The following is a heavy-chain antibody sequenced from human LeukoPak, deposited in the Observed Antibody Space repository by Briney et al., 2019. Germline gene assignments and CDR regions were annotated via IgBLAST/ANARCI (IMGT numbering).Heavy chain of an antibody. CDR2: ISSSSSYI. V-gene: IGHV3-21*01. CDR1: GGSVSSSRYY. CDR3: AWYQLSSQRNYYYYYMDV. D-gene: IGHD2-2*01. J-gene: IGHJ6*03. Sequence: ETLSLTCPVSGGSVSSSRYYWGWIRQPPGKGLEWVSSISSSSSYIYYADSVKGRFTISRDNAKNSLYLQMNSLRAEDTAVYYCAWYQLSSQRNYYYYYMDVWGKGTTVTVSS.